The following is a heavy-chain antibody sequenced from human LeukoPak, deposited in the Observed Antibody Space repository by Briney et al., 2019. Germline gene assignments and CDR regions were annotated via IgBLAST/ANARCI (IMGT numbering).Heavy chain of an antibody. Sequence: GRSLRLSCAASGFTFDDYAMHWVRQAPGEGLERVSGISWNSGSIGYADSVKGRFTISRDNAKNSLYLQMNSLRAEDTALYYCAKETVAGTTYWGQGTLVTVSS. D-gene: IGHD6-19*01. J-gene: IGHJ4*02. CDR1: GFTFDDYA. V-gene: IGHV3-9*01. CDR2: ISWNSGSI. CDR3: AKETVAGTTY.